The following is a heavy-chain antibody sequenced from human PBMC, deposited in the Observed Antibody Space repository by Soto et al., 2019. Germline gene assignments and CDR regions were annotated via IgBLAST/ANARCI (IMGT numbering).Heavy chain of an antibody. D-gene: IGHD6-13*01. V-gene: IGHV4-30-4*01. CDR2: IHYSGST. J-gene: IGHJ6*01. CDR1: GGSISGCDYY. Sequence: QVQLQESGPGLLKPSQTLSLTCTVSGGSISGCDYYWGWIRQPRGKGLQWIGYIHYSGSTYHNPSLKSRLTLSVDTSKNQFSQNRSSVSAADKAVYYCGRAHRDLQQLVHYYYSMDVW. CDR3: GRAHRDLQQLVHYYYSMDV.